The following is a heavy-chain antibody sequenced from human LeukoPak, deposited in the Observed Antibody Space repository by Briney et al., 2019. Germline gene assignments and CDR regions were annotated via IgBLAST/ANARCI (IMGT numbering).Heavy chain of an antibody. CDR1: GFTFSVYA. V-gene: IGHV3-23*01. CDR2: LSGSGGST. CDR3: AKVRGMTTVTIRDFDY. Sequence: GGSLRLSCAASGFTFSVYAMICVRQAPGKGLEGVSVLSGSGGSTYYADSVKGRFTISSDNSKNTLFLQMNSLRAEDRAIYYCAKVRGMTTVTIRDFDYWGQGTLVTVSS. J-gene: IGHJ4*02. D-gene: IGHD4-17*01.